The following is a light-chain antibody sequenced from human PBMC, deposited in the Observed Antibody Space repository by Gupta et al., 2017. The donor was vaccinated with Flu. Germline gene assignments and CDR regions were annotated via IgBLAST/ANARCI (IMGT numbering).Light chain of an antibody. CDR1: TLGEKL. CDR3: QAWDSKRDEGV. V-gene: IGLV3-1*01. J-gene: IGLJ3*02. Sequence: GQTVNITCYGDTLGEKLPSWYQQKPGQSTLFVICDMYRRPSGIPERFSGSVSGKTATLTIRGTPAMDEADDYGQAWDSKRDEGVGGGGTKLTVL. CDR2: DMY.